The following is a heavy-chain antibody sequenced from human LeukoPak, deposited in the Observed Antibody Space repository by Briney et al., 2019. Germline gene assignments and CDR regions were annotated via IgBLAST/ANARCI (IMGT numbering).Heavy chain of an antibody. J-gene: IGHJ4*02. V-gene: IGHV3-53*01. D-gene: IGHD2/OR15-2a*01. CDR3: ARVQRPLSYVY. CDR1: GFIFSNNY. Sequence: GGSLRLSCAASGFIFSNNYMSWVRRVPGKGLEWVSLIYNDGKTYYADSVKGRFTISRDNSKNTLFLQMNSLRAEDTAVYYCARVQRPLSYVYWGQGTLVTVSS. CDR2: IYNDGKT.